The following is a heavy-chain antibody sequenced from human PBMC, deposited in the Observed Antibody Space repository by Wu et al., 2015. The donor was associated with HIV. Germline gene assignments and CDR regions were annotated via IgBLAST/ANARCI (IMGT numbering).Heavy chain of an antibody. Sequence: QXVQSGAELRKSGASAKVSCTATGYTFTAYYVHWVRQAPGQGLEWMGCINPQSDDTKYAQKFQGRVTMTRDTSTNTAYMELSGLTFDDTAMYYCLTAIDGIVYWGQGPLVTVSS. V-gene: IGHV1-2*02. D-gene: IGHD5-24*01. J-gene: IGHJ4*02. CDR2: INPQSDDT. CDR3: LTAIDGIVY. CDR1: GYTFTAYY.